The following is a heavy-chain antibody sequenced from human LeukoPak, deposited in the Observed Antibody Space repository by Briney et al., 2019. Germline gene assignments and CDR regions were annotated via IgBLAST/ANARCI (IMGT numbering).Heavy chain of an antibody. J-gene: IGHJ4*02. CDR2: IFPSGGEI. D-gene: IGHD3-22*01. V-gene: IGHV3-23*01. CDR1: GFTFSTFA. CDR3: EKLFQIGVNYFDY. Sequence: GGSLRLSCAASGFTFSTFAMIWVRQPPGKGLDWVSSIFPSGGEIHYADSVRGRFTISRDNSKNTLYLEMTSLGAEDTAVYYCEKLFQIGVNYFDYWGQGPPVTVSS.